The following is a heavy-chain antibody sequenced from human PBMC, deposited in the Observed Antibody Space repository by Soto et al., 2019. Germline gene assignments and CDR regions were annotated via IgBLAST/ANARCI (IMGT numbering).Heavy chain of an antibody. V-gene: IGHV1-18*01. D-gene: IGHD3-3*01. CDR1: GYTFTSYG. CDR3: ARDRDDFWHGYQLKNWFDP. CDR2: ISAYNGNT. Sequence: QVQLVQSGAEVKKPGASVKVSCKASGYTFTSYGISWVRQAPGQGLEWMGWISAYNGNTNYAQKLQGRVTMTTDTSTSTAYTELRSLRSDDTAVYYCARDRDDFWHGYQLKNWFDPWGQGTLVTVSS. J-gene: IGHJ5*02.